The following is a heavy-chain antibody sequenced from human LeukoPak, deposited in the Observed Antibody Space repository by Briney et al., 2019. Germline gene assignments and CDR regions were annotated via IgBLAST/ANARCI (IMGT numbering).Heavy chain of an antibody. V-gene: IGHV4-34*01. CDR2: INHSGST. CDR1: GGSFSGYY. J-gene: IGHJ4*02. CDR3: ATGRLDYVWGSYRPLFDY. Sequence: SETLSLTCAVYGGSFSGYYWSWIRQPPGKGLEWIGEINHSGSTNYNPSLKSRVTISVDTSKNQFSLKLSSVTAADTAVYYCATGRLDYVWGSYRPLFDYWGQGTLVTVSS. D-gene: IGHD3-16*02.